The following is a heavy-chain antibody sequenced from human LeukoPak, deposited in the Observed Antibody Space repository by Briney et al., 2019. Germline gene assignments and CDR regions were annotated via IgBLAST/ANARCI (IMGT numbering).Heavy chain of an antibody. CDR1: GYSISSGYY. D-gene: IGHD5-24*01. V-gene: IGHV4-38-2*01. Sequence: SETLSLTCAVSGYSISSGYYWGWIRQPPGKGLEWIGSIYHSGSTYYNPSLKSRVTISVDTSKNQFSLKLSSVTAADTAVYYCARAGFLEMATSHDAFDIWGQGTMVTVPS. CDR2: IYHSGST. CDR3: ARAGFLEMATSHDAFDI. J-gene: IGHJ3*02.